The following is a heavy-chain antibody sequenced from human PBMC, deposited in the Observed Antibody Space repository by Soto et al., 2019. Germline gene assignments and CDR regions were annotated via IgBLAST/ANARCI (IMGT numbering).Heavy chain of an antibody. CDR3: ARSGYSSGWYHWYFDL. CDR1: GYTFTNYA. CDR2: INGGNGNT. V-gene: IGHV1-3*01. Sequence: QVQLVQSGAEVKKPGASVKVSCKASGYTFTNYAIHWVRQAPGQRLEWMGWINGGNGNTKYSQKFQGRVTITRDTCASTAYMELSSLRSEDTAVFYCARSGYSSGWYHWYFDLWGRGTLVTVSS. J-gene: IGHJ2*01. D-gene: IGHD6-19*01.